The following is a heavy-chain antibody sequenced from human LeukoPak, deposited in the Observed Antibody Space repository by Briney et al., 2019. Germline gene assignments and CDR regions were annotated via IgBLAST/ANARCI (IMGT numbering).Heavy chain of an antibody. D-gene: IGHD1-26*01. J-gene: IGHJ4*02. CDR1: GYTFTGYY. CDR2: INPNSGGT. Sequence: ASVKVSCKASGYTFTGYYMHWVRQAPGQGLEWMGWINPNSGGTNYAQKFQGRVTMTRDTSISTAYMEPSRLRSDDTAVYYCARGYSGSYWGDYFDYWGQGTLVTVSS. V-gene: IGHV1-2*02. CDR3: ARGYSGSYWGDYFDY.